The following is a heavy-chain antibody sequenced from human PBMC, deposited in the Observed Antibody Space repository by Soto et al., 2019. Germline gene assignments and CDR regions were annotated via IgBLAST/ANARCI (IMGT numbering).Heavy chain of an antibody. D-gene: IGHD6-13*01. Sequence: QVQLVESGGGVVQPGRSLTLSCAASGFIFNSYGMHWVRQAPGKGLQWVAVIWYDGSNTYYADSVKGRFTISRDNSKNTLYLQMNSLRAEDTAVYYCARGLRAAAGRDYFQYWGQGTLVTVSS. CDR3: ARGLRAAAGRDYFQY. CDR2: IWYDGSNT. CDR1: GFIFNSYG. J-gene: IGHJ1*01. V-gene: IGHV3-33*01.